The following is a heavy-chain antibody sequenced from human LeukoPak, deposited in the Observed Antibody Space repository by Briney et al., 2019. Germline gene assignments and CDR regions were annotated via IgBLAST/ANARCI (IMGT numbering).Heavy chain of an antibody. CDR3: ARVGSSSSWGYYYYYMDV. CDR2: IYTSGST. CDR1: GGSISSYY. V-gene: IGHV4-4*07. D-gene: IGHD6-6*01. Sequence: SETLSLTCTVSGGSISSYYWSWIRQPAGKGLEWIGRIYTSGSTNYNPSLKSRVTMSVDTSKNQFSLKLSSVTAADTAEYYCARVGSSSSWGYYYYYMDVWGKGTTVTVSS. J-gene: IGHJ6*03.